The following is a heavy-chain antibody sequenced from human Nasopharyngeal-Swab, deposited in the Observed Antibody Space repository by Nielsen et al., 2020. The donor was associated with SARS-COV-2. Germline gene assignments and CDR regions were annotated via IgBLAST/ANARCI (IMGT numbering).Heavy chain of an antibody. D-gene: IGHD3-10*01. V-gene: IGHV4-59*01. CDR1: GGSISSYY. CDR2: IYYSGST. CDR3: ARDRGLYGSGPYGMDV. Sequence: SETLSLTCTVSGGSISSYYWSWIRQPPGKGLEWIGYIYYSGSTNYNPPLKSRVTISVDTSKNQFSLKLSSVTAADTAVYYCARDRGLYGSGPYGMDVWGQGTTVTVSS. J-gene: IGHJ6*02.